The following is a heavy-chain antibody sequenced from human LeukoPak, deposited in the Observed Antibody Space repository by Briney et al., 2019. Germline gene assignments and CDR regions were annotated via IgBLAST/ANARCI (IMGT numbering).Heavy chain of an antibody. Sequence: SLRLSCTPSGFTFDDYAMHWVRQAPGKGLEWVSGISWNSGTIGYADSVKGRFTISRDNAKSSLYLQMNSLRTEDTALYYCGKGDSSGYHPPDYWGQGTLVTVSS. CDR2: ISWNSGTI. V-gene: IGHV3-9*01. CDR3: GKGDSSGYHPPDY. J-gene: IGHJ4*02. CDR1: GFTFDDYA. D-gene: IGHD3-22*01.